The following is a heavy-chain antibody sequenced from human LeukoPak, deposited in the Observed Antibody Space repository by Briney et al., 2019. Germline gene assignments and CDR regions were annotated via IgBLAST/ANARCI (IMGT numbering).Heavy chain of an antibody. CDR1: GFTFSSYW. V-gene: IGHV3-74*01. CDR3: ARTRRGYSYGYNY. J-gene: IGHJ4*02. CDR2: INSDGSST. D-gene: IGHD5-18*01. Sequence: GGSLRLSCAASGFTFSSYWMSWVRQAPGKGLVWVSRINSDGSSTSYADSVKGRFTISRDNAKNTLYLQMNSLRAEDTAVYYCARTRRGYSYGYNYWGQGTLVTVSS.